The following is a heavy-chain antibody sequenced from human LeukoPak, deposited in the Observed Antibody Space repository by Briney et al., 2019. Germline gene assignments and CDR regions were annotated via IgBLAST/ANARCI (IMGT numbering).Heavy chain of an antibody. CDR1: GGSISSYY. D-gene: IGHD5-18*01. V-gene: IGHV4-59*12. Sequence: SETLSLTCTVSGGSISSYYWSWIRQPPGKGLEWIGYIYYSGSTNYNPSLKSRVTISVDTSKNQFSLKLSSVTAADTAVYYCARDENPLVGYSYGPISDWGQGTLVTVSS. J-gene: IGHJ4*02. CDR2: IYYSGST. CDR3: ARDENPLVGYSYGPISD.